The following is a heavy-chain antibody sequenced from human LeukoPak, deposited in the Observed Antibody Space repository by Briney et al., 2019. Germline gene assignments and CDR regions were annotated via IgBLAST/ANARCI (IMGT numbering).Heavy chain of an antibody. Sequence: PWGSLRLSCAASGFTFSSYSMNWVRQAPGKGLEWVSSISSSSSYIYYADSVKGRFTISRDNSKNTLYLQMDSLRAEDTAVYYCARDLLYSGSYSWYFDLWGRGTLVTVSS. D-gene: IGHD1-26*01. V-gene: IGHV3-21*01. CDR1: GFTFSSYS. CDR2: ISSSSSYI. J-gene: IGHJ2*01. CDR3: ARDLLYSGSYSWYFDL.